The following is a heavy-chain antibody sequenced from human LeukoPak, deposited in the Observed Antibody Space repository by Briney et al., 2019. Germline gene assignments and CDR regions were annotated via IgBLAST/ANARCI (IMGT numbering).Heavy chain of an antibody. V-gene: IGHV1-46*01. CDR3: ARGGIAVAGTKGYFDY. J-gene: IGHJ4*02. D-gene: IGHD6-19*01. CDR2: INPSGGST. Sequence: ASVKVSCKASGYTFTSYYMHWVRQAPGQGLEWMGTINPSGGSTSYAQKFQGRVTMTRDTSTSTVYMELSSLRSEDTAVYYCARGGIAVAGTKGYFDYWGQGTLVTVSS. CDR1: GYTFTSYY.